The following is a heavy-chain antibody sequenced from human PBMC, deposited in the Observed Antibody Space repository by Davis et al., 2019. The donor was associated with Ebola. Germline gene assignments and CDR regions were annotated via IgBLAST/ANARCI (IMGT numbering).Heavy chain of an antibody. Sequence: AASVKVSCKASGYTFTSYAMNWVRQAPGQGLEWMGWISAYNGNTNYAQKLQGRVTMTTDTSTSTAYMELRSLRSDDTAVYYCARGYCSGGSCYSPDYWGQGTLVTVSS. CDR1: GYTFTSYA. D-gene: IGHD2-15*01. J-gene: IGHJ4*02. CDR2: ISAYNGNT. V-gene: IGHV1-18*01. CDR3: ARGYCSGGSCYSPDY.